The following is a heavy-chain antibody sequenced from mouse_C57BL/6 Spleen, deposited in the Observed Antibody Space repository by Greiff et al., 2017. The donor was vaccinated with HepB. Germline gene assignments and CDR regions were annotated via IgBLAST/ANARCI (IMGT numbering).Heavy chain of an antibody. D-gene: IGHD1-1*02. CDR1: GFTFSSYT. CDR2: ISGGGGNT. J-gene: IGHJ2*01. CDR3: ARERGPGGYYFDY. Sequence: EVKVVESGGGLVKPGGSLKLSCAASGFTFSSYTMSWVRQTPEKRLEWVATISGGGGNTYYPDSVKGRFTISRDNAKNTRYLQMSSLRSEDTALYYCARERGPGGYYFDYWGQGTTLTVSS. V-gene: IGHV5-9*01.